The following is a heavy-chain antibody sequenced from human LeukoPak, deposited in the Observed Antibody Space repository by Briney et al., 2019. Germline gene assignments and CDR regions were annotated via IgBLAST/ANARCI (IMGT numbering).Heavy chain of an antibody. CDR1: GGSFSSYY. V-gene: IGHV4-39*01. Sequence: SETLSLTCAVYGGSFSSYYWGWIRQPPGRGLEWIGSIYYSGSTYYNPSLKSRVTISVDTSKNQFSLKLSSVTAADTAMYYCARHVDSSGYYTTAVDYWGQGTLVTVSS. CDR2: IYYSGST. D-gene: IGHD3-22*01. CDR3: ARHVDSSGYYTTAVDY. J-gene: IGHJ4*02.